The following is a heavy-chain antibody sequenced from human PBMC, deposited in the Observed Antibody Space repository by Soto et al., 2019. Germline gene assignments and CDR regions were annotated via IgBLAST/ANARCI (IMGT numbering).Heavy chain of an antibody. J-gene: IGHJ5*02. Sequence: QLQLQESGPGLVKPSETLSLTCTVSGGSISSSSYYWGWIRQPPGKGLEWIGSIYYSGSTYYNPSLKSRVTISVDTSKNQFSLKLSSVTAADTAVYYCARSVQIAAAGTGSWFDPWGQGTLVTVSS. V-gene: IGHV4-39*01. CDR1: GGSISSSSYY. CDR2: IYYSGST. CDR3: ARSVQIAAAGTGSWFDP. D-gene: IGHD6-13*01.